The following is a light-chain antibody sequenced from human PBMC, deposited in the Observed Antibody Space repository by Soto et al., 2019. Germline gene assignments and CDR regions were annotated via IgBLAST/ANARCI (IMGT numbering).Light chain of an antibody. CDR2: AAS. J-gene: IGKJ4*01. CDR1: QGIGID. V-gene: IGKV1-6*01. Sequence: AIPMTQSPSSLSASVGDRVAITCRASQGIGIDLGWYQQKPGKAPKLLIYAASILQIGVPSRFSGSRSGTDFTLTISNLQSEDSATYYCLQDFNFPLTFGGGTKVEIK. CDR3: LQDFNFPLT.